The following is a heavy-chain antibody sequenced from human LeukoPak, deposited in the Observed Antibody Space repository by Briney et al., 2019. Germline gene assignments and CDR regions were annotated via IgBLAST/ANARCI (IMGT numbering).Heavy chain of an antibody. D-gene: IGHD3-22*01. J-gene: IGHJ4*02. CDR2: ISGSGGST. CDR1: GFTFSSYA. Sequence: GGSLRLSCAASGFTFSSYAMSWVRQAPGKGLEWVSAISGSGGSTYYADSVKGRFTISRDNSKNTLYLQMNSLRAEDTAVYYCAKDRAPMIVVVTSFDYRGQGTLVTVSS. V-gene: IGHV3-23*01. CDR3: AKDRAPMIVVVTSFDY.